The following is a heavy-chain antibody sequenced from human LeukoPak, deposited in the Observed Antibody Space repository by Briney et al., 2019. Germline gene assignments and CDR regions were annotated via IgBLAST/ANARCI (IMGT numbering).Heavy chain of an antibody. D-gene: IGHD3-22*01. V-gene: IGHV4-4*07. CDR2: IYTSGST. J-gene: IGHJ4*02. CDR3: ARSNFGLLTLFAY. Sequence: SETLSLTCTVSVGSISSYYWSWIRQPAGKGLEWIGRIYTSGSTKYNPSLKSRVTISVDTSKNQFSLKLSSVTAADTAVYYCARSNFGLLTLFAYWGQGTLVTVSS. CDR1: VGSISSYY.